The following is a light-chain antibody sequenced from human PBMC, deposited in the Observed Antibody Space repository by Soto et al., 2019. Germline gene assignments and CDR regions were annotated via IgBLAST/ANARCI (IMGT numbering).Light chain of an antibody. J-gene: IGLJ2*01. Sequence: QSVLTQPASVSGSPGQSITISCTGTSSDVGGYNYVSWYQQHPGKAPKLMIYDVSNRTSGVSNRFSGSNSGNTASLTISGLQAEDEADYYCSSYTSSSTYVVFGGGTKLTVL. V-gene: IGLV2-14*01. CDR1: SSDVGGYNY. CDR3: SSYTSSSTYVV. CDR2: DVS.